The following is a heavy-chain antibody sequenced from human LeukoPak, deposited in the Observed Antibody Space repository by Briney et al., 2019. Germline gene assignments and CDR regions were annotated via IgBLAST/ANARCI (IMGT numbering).Heavy chain of an antibody. CDR1: GYTFTGYY. Sequence: ASVKVSCKASGYTFTGYYMHWVRQAPGQGLEWMGWINPNSGGTNYAQKFQGRVTMTRDTSTSTVYMELSSLRSEDTAVYYCARAFYLGDGYNLYPFDYWGQGTLVTVSS. CDR3: ARAFYLGDGYNLYPFDY. CDR2: INPNSGGT. D-gene: IGHD5-24*01. J-gene: IGHJ4*02. V-gene: IGHV1-2*02.